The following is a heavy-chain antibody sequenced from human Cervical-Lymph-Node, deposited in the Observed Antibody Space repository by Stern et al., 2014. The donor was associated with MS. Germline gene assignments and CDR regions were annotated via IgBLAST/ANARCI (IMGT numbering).Heavy chain of an antibody. CDR1: GYNFTRYA. D-gene: IGHD6-13*01. J-gene: IGHJ4*02. CDR3: ARPIGAADHAFDH. Sequence: HVQLVQSGSELKKPGASVKISCKASGYNFTRYALNWVRQAPGQGLEWMGWINTNTGHPTPARGFTGRFVFSLDTSVSKAYLPINNLKAEDTAVYFCARPIGAADHAFDHWGQGTLVTVSS. V-gene: IGHV7-4-1*02. CDR2: INTNTGHP.